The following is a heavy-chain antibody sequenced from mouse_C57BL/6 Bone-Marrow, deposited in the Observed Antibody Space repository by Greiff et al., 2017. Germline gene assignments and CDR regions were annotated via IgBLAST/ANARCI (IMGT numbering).Heavy chain of an antibody. CDR2: INPGGGGT. Sequence: VQLQQSGAELVRPGTSVKVSCKASGYAFTNYLIEWVKQRPGQGLEWIGVINPGGGGTNYNEKFKGKATLTADKSSSTAYMQLSSLTSEDSAVYFCARGGFAYWGQGTLVTVSA. CDR1: GYAFTNYL. CDR3: ARGGFAY. J-gene: IGHJ3*01. V-gene: IGHV1-54*01.